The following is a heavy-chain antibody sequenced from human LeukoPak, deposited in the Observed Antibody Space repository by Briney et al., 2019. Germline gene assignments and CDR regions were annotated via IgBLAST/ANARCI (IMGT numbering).Heavy chain of an antibody. CDR3: ASYDAAPPGHYQYWYMDV. Sequence: SETLSLTCTGTGGTIIKHQWSWLRQPPGKGLEYIGYIHYSGSTNYNPSLKSRLTMSVDTSKNQFSLKLSSVTAADTAAYYCASYDAAPPGHYQYWYMDVWGKGTTVTVSS. CDR2: IHYSGST. D-gene: IGHD2-8*02. J-gene: IGHJ6*03. CDR1: GGTIIKHQ. V-gene: IGHV4-59*08.